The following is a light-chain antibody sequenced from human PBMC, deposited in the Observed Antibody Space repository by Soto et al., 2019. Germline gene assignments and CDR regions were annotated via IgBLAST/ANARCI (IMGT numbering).Light chain of an antibody. Sequence: EIVMTQSPATLSVSLGERATLSCRASQSLSGTVAWYQQKFGQAPRLLIYSASTRATGVPLRFSGSGSGTVFTLTISSLQSDDFGVYYCQQYKGWPTTFGQGTKVEV. J-gene: IGKJ1*01. CDR2: SAS. CDR1: QSLSGT. CDR3: QQYKGWPTT. V-gene: IGKV3-15*01.